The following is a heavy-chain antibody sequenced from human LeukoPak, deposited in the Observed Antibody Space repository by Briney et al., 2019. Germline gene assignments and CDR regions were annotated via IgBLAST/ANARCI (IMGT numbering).Heavy chain of an antibody. CDR3: ASEVSAAGGSWFDP. D-gene: IGHD6-13*01. CDR2: IYYSGST. J-gene: IGHJ5*02. V-gene: IGHV4-39*01. CDR1: GGSISSSSYY. Sequence: PSETLSLTCTVSGGSISSSSYYWGWIRQPPGKGLEWIGSIYYSGSTYYNPSLKSRVTISVDTSKNQFSLKLSSVTAADTALYYCASEVSAAGGSWFDPWGQGTLVTVPS.